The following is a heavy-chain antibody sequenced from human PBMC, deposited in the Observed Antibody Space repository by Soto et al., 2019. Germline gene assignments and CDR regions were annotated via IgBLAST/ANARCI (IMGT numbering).Heavy chain of an antibody. D-gene: IGHD3-10*01. J-gene: IGHJ3*02. Sequence: QVQLVQSGAEVKKPGASVKVSCKAPGYTFTSYGISWVRQAPGQGLEWMGWISAYNGNTNYAQKLQGRVTMTTDTSTSTAYMELRSLRSHDTAVYYCARSGSYGSGSYQDAFVIWVQATTVTVSS. CDR3: ARSGSYGSGSYQDAFVI. CDR1: GYTFTSYG. V-gene: IGHV1-18*01. CDR2: ISAYNGNT.